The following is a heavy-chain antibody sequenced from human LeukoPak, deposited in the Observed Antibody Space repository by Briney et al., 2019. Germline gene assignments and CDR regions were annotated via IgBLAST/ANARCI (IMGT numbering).Heavy chain of an antibody. J-gene: IGHJ4*02. CDR1: AGSIISTYY. CDR3: AREHIVVVTAISHTIDY. CDR2: IYYSGIT. D-gene: IGHD2-21*02. Sequence: SETLSLTCTVSAGSIISTYYWAWLRQPPGKGLEWVASIYYSGITYYNPSLKSRVTISVDTSKNQFSLETSSVTAADTAVYYCAREHIVVVTAISHTIDYWGQGTLVTVSS. V-gene: IGHV4-39*01.